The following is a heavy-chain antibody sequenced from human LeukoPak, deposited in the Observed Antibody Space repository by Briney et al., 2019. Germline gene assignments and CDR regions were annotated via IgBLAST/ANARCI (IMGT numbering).Heavy chain of an antibody. CDR1: GYTFTSYD. D-gene: IGHD3-3*01. V-gene: IGHV1-8*01. J-gene: IGHJ3*02. CDR2: MNPNSGNT. Sequence: GASVKVSCKASGYTFTSYDINWVRQATGQGLEWMGWMNPNSGNTGYAQKFQGRVTMTRNTSISTAYMELSSLRSEDTAVYYCARGALRLRFWAFDIWGQGTMVTVSS. CDR3: ARGALRLRFWAFDI.